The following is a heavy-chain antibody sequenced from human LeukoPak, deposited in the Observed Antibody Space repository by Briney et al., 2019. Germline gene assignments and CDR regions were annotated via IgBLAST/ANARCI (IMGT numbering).Heavy chain of an antibody. Sequence: GGSLRLSCAASGFIFSNYAMSWVRQAPGKGLEWVSAIDSTGAYTWYADSVKGRFTISKDSSRTILYLQMNSLRAEDTAVYYCAKVRIVGATVLDYWGQGTLVTVSS. D-gene: IGHD1-26*01. J-gene: IGHJ4*02. CDR3: AKVRIVGATVLDY. CDR1: GFIFSNYA. V-gene: IGHV3-23*01. CDR2: IDSTGAYT.